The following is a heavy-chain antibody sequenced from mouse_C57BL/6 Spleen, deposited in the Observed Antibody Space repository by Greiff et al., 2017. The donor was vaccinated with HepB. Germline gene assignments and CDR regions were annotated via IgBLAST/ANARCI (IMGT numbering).Heavy chain of an antibody. CDR2: IRSKSNNYAT. V-gene: IGHV10-1*01. CDR1: GFSFNTYA. D-gene: IGHD1-1*01. J-gene: IGHJ4*01. Sequence: EVQVVESGGGLVQPKGSLKLSCAASGFSFNTYAMNWVRQAPGKGLEWVARIRSKSNNYATYYADSVKDRFTISRDDSESMLYLQMNNLKTEDTAMYYCVRHPNYYGSRGAMDYWGQGTSVTVSS. CDR3: VRHPNYYGSRGAMDY.